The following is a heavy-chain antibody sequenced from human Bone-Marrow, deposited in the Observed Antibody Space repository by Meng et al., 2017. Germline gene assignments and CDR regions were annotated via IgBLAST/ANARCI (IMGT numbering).Heavy chain of an antibody. Sequence: VQVVESGGGVVPPGRALRLSCAASGLTFSSYAMHWVRQAPGKGLEWVAVISYDGSNKYYADSVKGRFTISRDNSKNTLYLQMNSLRAEDTAVYYCARDRGYSSSWYDWYFDLWGRGTLVTVSS. J-gene: IGHJ2*01. CDR2: ISYDGSNK. CDR3: ARDRGYSSSWYDWYFDL. CDR1: GLTFSSYA. V-gene: IGHV3-30*04. D-gene: IGHD6-13*01.